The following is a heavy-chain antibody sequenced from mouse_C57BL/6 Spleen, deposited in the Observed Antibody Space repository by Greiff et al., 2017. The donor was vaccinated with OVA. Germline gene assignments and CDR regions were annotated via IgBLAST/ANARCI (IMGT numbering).Heavy chain of an antibody. CDR3: ARGEGVTTVVATEYFDV. CDR1: GYTFTSYW. J-gene: IGHJ1*03. D-gene: IGHD1-1*01. V-gene: IGHV1-64*01. CDR2: INPNSGST. Sequence: QVQLQQPGAELVKPGASVKLSCKASGYTFTSYWMHWVKQRPGQGLEWIGMINPNSGSTNYNEKFKSKATLTVDKSSSTAYMQLSSLTSEDSAVYYCARGEGVTTVVATEYFDVWGTGTTVTVSS.